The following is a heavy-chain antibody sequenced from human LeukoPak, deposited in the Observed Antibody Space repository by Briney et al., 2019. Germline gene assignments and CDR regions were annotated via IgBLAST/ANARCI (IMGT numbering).Heavy chain of an antibody. CDR1: GYSFTSYW. CDR3: ARQKVVRCEGYWFDP. V-gene: IGHV5-51*01. CDR2: IYPGDSDT. J-gene: IGHJ5*02. D-gene: IGHD2-15*01. Sequence: GESLKISCKGSGYSFTSYWIGWVRQMPGKGLEWMGIIYPGDSDTRYSPSFQGQVTISADKSISTAYLQWSSLKASDTAMYYCARQKVVRCEGYWFDPWGQGTLVTVSS.